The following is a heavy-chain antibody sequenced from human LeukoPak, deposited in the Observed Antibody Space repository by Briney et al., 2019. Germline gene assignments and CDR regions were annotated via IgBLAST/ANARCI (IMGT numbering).Heavy chain of an antibody. V-gene: IGHV3-23*01. J-gene: IGHJ4*02. CDR2: ISDSDGNT. Sequence: GGSLRLSCAVSGFSVRTNFMSWVRQAPGKGLEWVSAISDSDGNTYYADSVKGRFTISRDNSKNTLYLQMNSLRAEDTAVYYCASALRIYYYFDYWGQGTLVTVSS. CDR3: ASALRIYYYFDY. CDR1: GFSVRTNF. D-gene: IGHD1-26*01.